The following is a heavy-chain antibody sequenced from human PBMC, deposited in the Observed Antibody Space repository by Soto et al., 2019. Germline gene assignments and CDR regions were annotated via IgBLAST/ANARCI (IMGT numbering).Heavy chain of an antibody. CDR2: ISGSGGST. J-gene: IGHJ4*02. V-gene: IGHV3-23*01. CDR3: AKDRSAAGIWGVDSTLTAGFDY. Sequence: EVQLLESGGGLVQPGGSLRLSCAASGFTFSSYAMSWVRQAPGKGLEWVSAISGSGGSTYYADSVKGRFTISRDNSKNTLYLQMNSLRAEDTAVYYCAKDRSAAGIWGVDSTLTAGFDYWGQGTLVTVSS. CDR1: GFTFSSYA. D-gene: IGHD6-13*01.